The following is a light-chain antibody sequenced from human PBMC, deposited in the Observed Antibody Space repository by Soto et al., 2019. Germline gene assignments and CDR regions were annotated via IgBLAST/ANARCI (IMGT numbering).Light chain of an antibody. CDR2: LND. CDR3: AASDESLNAL. V-gene: IGLV1-44*01. Sequence: QSVLTQPPSLSATPGQRVNISCSGSFSNIGDNAVNWYQQLPGAAPKLLIYLNDQRPSGAPDRFCGSKSGTSAFLAISVLNSEDEANYYSAASDESLNALFGTATK. CDR1: FSNIGDNA. J-gene: IGLJ1*01.